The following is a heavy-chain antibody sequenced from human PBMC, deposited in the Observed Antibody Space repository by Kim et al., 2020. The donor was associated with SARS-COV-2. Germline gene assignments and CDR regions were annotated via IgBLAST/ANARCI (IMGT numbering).Heavy chain of an antibody. CDR3: ARDSGSYYNYYYYGMDV. CDR2: ISSSSSYI. Sequence: GGSLRLSCAASGFTFSSYSMNWVRQAPGKGLEWVSSISSSSSYIYYADSVKGRFTISRDNAKNSLYLQMNSLRAEDTALYYCARDSGSYYNYYYYGMDVWGQGTTVPVSS. V-gene: IGHV3-21*01. D-gene: IGHD3-10*01. J-gene: IGHJ6*02. CDR1: GFTFSSYS.